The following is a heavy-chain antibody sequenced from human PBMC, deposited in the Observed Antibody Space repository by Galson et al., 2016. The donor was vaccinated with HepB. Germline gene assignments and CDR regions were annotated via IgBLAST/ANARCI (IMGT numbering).Heavy chain of an antibody. CDR3: ARGDDYVGLDY. V-gene: IGHV3-33*01. J-gene: IGHJ4*02. D-gene: IGHD5-24*01. CDR2: IRYDGYTK. CDR1: GFLFSGYG. Sequence: SLRLSCAASGFLFSGYGIHWVRQAPGKGLEWVALIRYDGYTKHYAASVKGRFTISRENSKNTVYLQMNSLRAEDTAIYYCARGDDYVGLDYWGQGTLVTVSS.